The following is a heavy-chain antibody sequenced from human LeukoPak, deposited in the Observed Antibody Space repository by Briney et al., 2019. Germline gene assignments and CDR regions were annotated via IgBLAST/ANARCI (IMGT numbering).Heavy chain of an antibody. CDR1: GFIFSSYA. CDR3: AKEMGVVLMVYALDY. J-gene: IGHJ4*02. Sequence: PGGSLRLSCAASGFIFSSYAMSWVRQAPGKGLEWVSGISGSGGNTFYADSVKGRFTISRDNSKGTLSLQMNSLRAEDTAVYYCAKEMGVVLMVYALDYWGQGNLVTVSS. CDR2: ISGSGGNT. D-gene: IGHD2-8*01. V-gene: IGHV3-23*01.